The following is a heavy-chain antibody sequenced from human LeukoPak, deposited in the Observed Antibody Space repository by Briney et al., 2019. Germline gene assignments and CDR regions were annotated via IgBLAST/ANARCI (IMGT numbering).Heavy chain of an antibody. CDR1: GGSISSYY. D-gene: IGHD2-15*01. Sequence: PSETLSLTCTVSGGSISSYYWSWIRQPPGKGLEWIGYIYYSGSTNYNPSLKSRVTISVDTSKNQFSLKLSSVTAADTAVYYCARAICSGGSCYSRYYYYYYMDVWGEGTTVTVSS. CDR2: IYYSGST. CDR3: ARAICSGGSCYSRYYYYYYMDV. J-gene: IGHJ6*03. V-gene: IGHV4-59*01.